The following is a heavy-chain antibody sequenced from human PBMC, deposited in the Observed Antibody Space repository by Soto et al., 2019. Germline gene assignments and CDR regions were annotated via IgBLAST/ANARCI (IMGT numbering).Heavy chain of an antibody. Sequence: GGSLRLSCAASGITFRNYAMSWVRQAPGKGLEWVSTISGSGGSTYYADSVKGRFTIYRDNSKNTLYLQMNSLRAEDTAVYYCAKDPEWELPKYYFDYWGQGTLVTVSS. D-gene: IGHD1-26*01. J-gene: IGHJ4*02. CDR1: GITFRNYA. CDR2: ISGSGGST. V-gene: IGHV3-23*01. CDR3: AKDPEWELPKYYFDY.